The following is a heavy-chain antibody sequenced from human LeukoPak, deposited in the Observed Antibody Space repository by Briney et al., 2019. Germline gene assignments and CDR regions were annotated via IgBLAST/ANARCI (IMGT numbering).Heavy chain of an antibody. CDR3: AKGEDSSGYFHYFDY. J-gene: IGHJ4*02. CDR2: ISGSGGST. Sequence: PGASLRLSCAASGFTFSSYAMSWVRQAPGKGLEWVSAISGSGGSTYYADSVKGRFTISRDNSKNTLYLQMNSLRAEDTAVYYCAKGEDSSGYFHYFDYWGQGTLVTVSS. CDR1: GFTFSSYA. V-gene: IGHV3-23*01. D-gene: IGHD3-22*01.